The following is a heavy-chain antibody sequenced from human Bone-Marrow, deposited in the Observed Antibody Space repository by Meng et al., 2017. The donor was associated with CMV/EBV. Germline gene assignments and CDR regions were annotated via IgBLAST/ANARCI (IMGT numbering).Heavy chain of an antibody. D-gene: IGHD3-3*01. CDR2: INPNSGGT. CDR3: ALSNYDFWSGYLPFDY. CDR1: GYTFTGYY. J-gene: IGHJ4*02. Sequence: ASVKVSCKASGYTFTGYYMHWVRQAPGQGLEWMGWINPNSGGTNYAQKFQGRVTMTRDTSISTAYMELSRLRSDDTAVYYCALSNYDFWSGYLPFDYWGQGTLVTVSS. V-gene: IGHV1-2*02.